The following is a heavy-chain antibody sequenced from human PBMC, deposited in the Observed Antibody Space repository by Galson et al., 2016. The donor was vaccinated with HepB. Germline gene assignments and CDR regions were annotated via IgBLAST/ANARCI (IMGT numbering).Heavy chain of an antibody. J-gene: IGHJ5*02. CDR3: ARGGPFGEYPNWFDP. D-gene: IGHD3-10*01. Sequence: SETLSLTCTVSGASLNSGFYWIWIRQSPGKGLEWMGYISHSGVTNCGPSFQSRTTMSVDQAKSQFSLTWTSVTAADTAMYYCARGGPFGEYPNWFDPWGQGALITVSS. CDR1: GASLNSGFY. V-gene: IGHV4-61*01. CDR2: ISHSGVT.